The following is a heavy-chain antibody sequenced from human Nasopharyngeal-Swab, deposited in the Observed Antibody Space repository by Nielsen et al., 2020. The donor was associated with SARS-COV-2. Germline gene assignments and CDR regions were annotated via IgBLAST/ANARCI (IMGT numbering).Heavy chain of an antibody. V-gene: IGHV3-23*01. CDR3: AKDEAYYDFWSGTGVFGCFDP. D-gene: IGHD3-3*01. J-gene: IGHJ5*02. CDR2: ISGSGGST. CDR1: GFTFSSYA. Sequence: GGSLRLSCAASGFTFSSYAMSWVRQAPGEGMERVSAISGSGGSTYYADSVKGRFTISRDNSKNTLYLQMNSLRAEDTAVYYCAKDEAYYDFWSGTGVFGCFDPWGQGTLVTVSS.